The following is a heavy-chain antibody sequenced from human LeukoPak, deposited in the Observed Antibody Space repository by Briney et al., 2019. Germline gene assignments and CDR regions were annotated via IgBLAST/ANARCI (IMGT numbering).Heavy chain of an antibody. Sequence: PGGSLRLSCAASGFIFSGYWMHWVRQAPGKGLVWLSRIKNDGSITSYADSVKGRFTISRDNAKNSLYLQMNSLRAEDRAVYYCARDDIAPEDYYDSSGYYYWGQGTLVTVSS. CDR3: ARDDIAPEDYYDSSGYYY. D-gene: IGHD3-22*01. CDR1: GFIFSGYW. J-gene: IGHJ4*02. CDR2: IKNDGSIT. V-gene: IGHV3-74*01.